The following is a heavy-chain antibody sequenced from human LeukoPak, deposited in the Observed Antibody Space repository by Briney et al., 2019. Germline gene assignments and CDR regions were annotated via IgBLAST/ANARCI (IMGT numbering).Heavy chain of an antibody. J-gene: IGHJ4*02. CDR2: INLDGSTA. V-gene: IGHV3-74*03. Sequence: VGSLRLSCAASGFTFSSQNMNWVRQAPGKGLVWVSRINLDGSTAEYADSAKGRFTISRGNAKNTLYLQMNSLRVEDTAVYYCARDWTPDYWGQGTLLTVSS. CDR3: ARDWTPDY. D-gene: IGHD3/OR15-3a*01. CDR1: GFTFSSQN.